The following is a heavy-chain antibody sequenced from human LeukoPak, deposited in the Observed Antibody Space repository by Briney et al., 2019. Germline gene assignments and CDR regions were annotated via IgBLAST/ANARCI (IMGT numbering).Heavy chain of an antibody. Sequence: GASVKVSCKASGYTFTGYYMHWVRQAPGQGLEWMGWISPNSGGTNYAQKFQGRVTMTRDTSISTAYMELSRLRSDDTAVYYCARAGSSWYVYFDYWGQGTLVTVSS. V-gene: IGHV1-2*02. CDR3: ARAGSSWYVYFDY. D-gene: IGHD6-13*01. CDR2: ISPNSGGT. CDR1: GYTFTGYY. J-gene: IGHJ4*02.